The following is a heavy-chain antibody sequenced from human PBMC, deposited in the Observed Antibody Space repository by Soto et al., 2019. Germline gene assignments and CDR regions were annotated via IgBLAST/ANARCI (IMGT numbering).Heavy chain of an antibody. CDR1: SGSIGTTNW. D-gene: IGHD2-8*01. Sequence: QVQLQESGPGLVKPSGTLSLTCAVSSGSIGTTNWWSWVRQTPGKGLEWIGEIFHSGNTYYNPSLASRATISVDTSKNQFSLNLRSVTAADTAVYYCARRTWGMDVWGQRTTVTVSS. CDR2: IFHSGNT. CDR3: ARRTWGMDV. V-gene: IGHV4-4*02. J-gene: IGHJ6*02.